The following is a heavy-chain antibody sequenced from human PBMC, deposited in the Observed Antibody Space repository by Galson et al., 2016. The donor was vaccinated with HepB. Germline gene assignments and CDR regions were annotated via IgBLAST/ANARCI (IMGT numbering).Heavy chain of an antibody. J-gene: IGHJ6*03. CDR3: ARANGDFIYYYYYYFMDV. CDR2: TYCRSKWYN. CDR1: GDSVSSNSAA. D-gene: IGHD4-17*01. V-gene: IGHV6-1*01. Sequence: CAISGDSVSSNSAAWNWIRQSPSRGLEWLGRTYCRSKWYNDYAVSVKSRVTINPDTSKNQFSLHLNSVTPEDTAVYYCARANGDFIYYYYYYFMDVWGKGTTVTVSS.